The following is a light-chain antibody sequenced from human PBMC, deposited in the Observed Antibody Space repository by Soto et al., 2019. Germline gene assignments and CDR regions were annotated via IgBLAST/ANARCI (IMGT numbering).Light chain of an antibody. V-gene: IGLV1-47*01. J-gene: IGLJ1*01. CDR1: SSDIGTNY. CDR2: RNN. Sequence: QSVLTQPPSASGTPGQRITISCSGSSSDIGTNYVYWYQQLPGTAPKLLIYRNNQRPSGVPDRFSGSKSGTSASLAISGLRSEDEADYHCAAWEDSLSGFYGFGTGTKVTV. CDR3: AAWEDSLSGFYG.